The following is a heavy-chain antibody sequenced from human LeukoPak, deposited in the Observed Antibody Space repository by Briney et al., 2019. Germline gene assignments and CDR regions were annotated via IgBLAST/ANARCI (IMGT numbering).Heavy chain of an antibody. CDR3: AKDKATMDHAFYN. Sequence: QPGRSLRLSCAASGFTFDDYAMHWVRQAPGKGLEWVSGISWNSGSIGYADSVKGRFTISRANAKNSLYLQMNSLRAEDTALYYWAKDKATMDHAFYNWGQGTKVTVSS. CDR1: GFTFDDYA. CDR2: ISWNSGSI. J-gene: IGHJ3*02. V-gene: IGHV3-9*01. D-gene: IGHD3-10*01.